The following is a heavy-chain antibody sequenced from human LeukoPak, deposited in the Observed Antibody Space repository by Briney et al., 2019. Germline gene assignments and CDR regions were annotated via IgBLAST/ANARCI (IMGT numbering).Heavy chain of an antibody. J-gene: IGHJ4*02. Sequence: PGGSLRLSCAASGFTFSSYGMHWVRQAPGKGLEWVAFIRYDGSNKYYADSVKGRFTISRDNSKNSLYLQMNSLRAEDTAVYYCAKDVNLWFGESPPDYWGQGTLVTVSS. V-gene: IGHV3-30*02. D-gene: IGHD3-10*01. CDR3: AKDVNLWFGESPPDY. CDR2: IRYDGSNK. CDR1: GFTFSSYG.